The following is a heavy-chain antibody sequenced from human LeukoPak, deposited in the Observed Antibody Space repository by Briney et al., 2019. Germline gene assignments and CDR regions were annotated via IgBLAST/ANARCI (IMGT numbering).Heavy chain of an antibody. Sequence: TGGSLRLSCAASGFTFSSYAMSWVRQAPGKGLEWVSAISGSGGSTYYADSVKSRFTISRENSKNTLYLQMNSLRAEDTAVYYCAKDRGDCSSTSCYFNWFDPWGQGTLVTVSS. J-gene: IGHJ5*02. CDR2: ISGSGGST. V-gene: IGHV3-23*01. D-gene: IGHD2-2*01. CDR1: GFTFSSYA. CDR3: AKDRGDCSSTSCYFNWFDP.